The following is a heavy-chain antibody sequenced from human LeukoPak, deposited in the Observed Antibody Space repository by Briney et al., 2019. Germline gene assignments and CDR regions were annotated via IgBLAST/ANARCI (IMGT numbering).Heavy chain of an antibody. J-gene: IGHJ2*01. CDR3: AKRRSSSSDAVRYWYFDL. D-gene: IGHD6-6*01. CDR1: GFTFSNYA. V-gene: IGHV3-23*01. CDR2: ISGVGANT. Sequence: PGGSLRLSCAASGFTFSNYAMSWVRHVPGKGLEWVSGISGVGANTYYADSVKGRFTISRDNSKNTLYLQMNSLRAEDTAVYHCAKRRSSSSDAVRYWYFDLWGRGTLVTVSS.